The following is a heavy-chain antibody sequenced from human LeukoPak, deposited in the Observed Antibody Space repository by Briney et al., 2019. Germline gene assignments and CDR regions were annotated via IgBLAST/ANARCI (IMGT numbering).Heavy chain of an antibody. CDR3: ASSVPWDTYCYGMDV. V-gene: IGHV1-69*04. J-gene: IGHJ6*02. D-gene: IGHD5-18*01. CDR2: IIPILGIA. CDR1: GGTFSSYA. Sequence: ASVKVSCKASGGTFSSYAISWVRQAPGQGLEWMGRIIPILGIANYAQKFQGRVTITADKSTSTAYMELSSLRSEDTAVYYCASSVPWDTYCYGMDVWGQGTTVTVSS.